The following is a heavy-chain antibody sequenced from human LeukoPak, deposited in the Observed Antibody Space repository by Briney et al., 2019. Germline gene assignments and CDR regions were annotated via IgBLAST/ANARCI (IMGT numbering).Heavy chain of an antibody. CDR3: TTIVVVTVDAFGI. CDR2: IKSKTDGGTT. V-gene: IGHV3-15*01. CDR1: GFTFSNAW. Sequence: GGSLRLSCAASGFTFSNAWMSWVRQAPGKGLEWVGRIKSKTDGGTTDYAAPVKGRFTISRDDSKNTLYLQMNSLKTEDTAVYYCTTIVVVTVDAFGIWGQGTMVTASS. D-gene: IGHD2-21*02. J-gene: IGHJ3*02.